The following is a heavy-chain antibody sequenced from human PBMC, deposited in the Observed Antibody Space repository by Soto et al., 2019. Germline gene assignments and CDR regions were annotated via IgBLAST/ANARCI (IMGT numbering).Heavy chain of an antibody. D-gene: IGHD2-21*02. J-gene: IGHJ6*02. CDR1: GGSISSGGYY. V-gene: IGHV4-31*03. CDR2: IYYSGST. CDR3: ARGDGGNSFSYYYYGMDV. Sequence: QVQLQESGPGLVKPSQTLSLTCTVSGGSISSGGYYWSWIRQHPGKGLEWIGYIYYSGSTYYNPSLKSRVTISVDTSKNQFSLKLSSVTAADTAVYYCARGDGGNSFSYYYYGMDVWGQGTTVTVSS.